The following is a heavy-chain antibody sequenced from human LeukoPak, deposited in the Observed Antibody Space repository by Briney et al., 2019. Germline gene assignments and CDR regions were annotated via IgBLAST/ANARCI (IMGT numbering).Heavy chain of an antibody. V-gene: IGHV3-7*01. CDR2: IKQDGSEK. D-gene: IGHD3-22*01. Sequence: GGSLRLSCAASGFTFSSYWMSWVRQAPGKGLEWVANIKQDGSEKYYVDSVKGRFTISRDNAKNSLYLQMNSLRAEDTAVYYCARGPLYYYDSSGAPYDYWGQGTLVTVSS. CDR3: ARGPLYYYDSSGAPYDY. CDR1: GFTFSSYW. J-gene: IGHJ4*02.